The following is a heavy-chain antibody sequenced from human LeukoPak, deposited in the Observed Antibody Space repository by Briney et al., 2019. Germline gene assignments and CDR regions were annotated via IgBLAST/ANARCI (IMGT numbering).Heavy chain of an antibody. Sequence: SETLSLTCTVSGGSITSYYWSWIRQPPGQGLEWIGYIYYSGSTYYNPSLKSRVTMSVDTSKNQFSLKLSSVTAVDTAVYYCARDRLWGYYGDYFDYWGQGTLVTVSS. V-gene: IGHV4-59*12. CDR2: IYYSGST. CDR1: GGSITSYY. J-gene: IGHJ4*02. CDR3: ARDRLWGYYGDYFDY. D-gene: IGHD3-3*01.